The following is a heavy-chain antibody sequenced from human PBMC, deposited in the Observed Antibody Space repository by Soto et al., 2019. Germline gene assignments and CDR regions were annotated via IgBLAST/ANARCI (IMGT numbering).Heavy chain of an antibody. J-gene: IGHJ6*02. CDR2: ISGSGGST. Sequence: GGSLRLSCAASGFTFSSYAMSWVRQAPGKGLEWVSAISGSGGSTYYADSVKGRFTISRDNSKNTLYLQMNSLRAEDTAVYYCAKDDIVAKGMVGHYYGMDVWGQGTTVTVSS. V-gene: IGHV3-23*01. CDR1: GFTFSSYA. D-gene: IGHD5-12*01. CDR3: AKDDIVAKGMVGHYYGMDV.